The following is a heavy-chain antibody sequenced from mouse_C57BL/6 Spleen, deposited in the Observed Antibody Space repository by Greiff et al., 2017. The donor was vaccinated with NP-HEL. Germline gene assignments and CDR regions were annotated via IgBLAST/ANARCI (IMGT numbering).Heavy chain of an antibody. D-gene: IGHD4-1*01. CDR3: ARERDWDGAMDY. CDR2: INPYNGGT. Sequence: EVQLQQSGPVLVKPGASVKMSCKASGYTFTDYYMNWVKQSHGKSLEWIGVINPYNGGTSYNQKFKGKATLTVDKSSSTAYMELNSLTSEDSAVYYCARERDWDGAMDYWGQGTSVTVSS. J-gene: IGHJ4*01. CDR1: GYTFTDYY. V-gene: IGHV1-19*01.